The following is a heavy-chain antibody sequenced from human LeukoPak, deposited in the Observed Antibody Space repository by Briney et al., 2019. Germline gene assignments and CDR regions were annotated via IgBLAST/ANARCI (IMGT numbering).Heavy chain of an antibody. CDR3: ARDSYFDILTGLFDH. D-gene: IGHD3-9*01. CDR1: GYTFNSYG. J-gene: IGHJ4*02. Sequence: GASVKVSCKTSGYTFNSYGISWVRQAPGLGLEWMGWISPYNGNTKYAQKLQGRVTMTTDTSTRTAYMELRGLRSDDTAVYYCARDSYFDILTGLFDHWGQGTLVSVSS. CDR2: ISPYNGNT. V-gene: IGHV1-18*01.